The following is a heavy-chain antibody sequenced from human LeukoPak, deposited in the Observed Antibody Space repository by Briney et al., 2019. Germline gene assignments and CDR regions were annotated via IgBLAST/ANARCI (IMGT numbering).Heavy chain of an antibody. CDR3: ARGYTSNFYYMDV. Sequence: PGGSLRLSCAASGFTFTSYAMSWVRQVSGKGLEWVSVISGSGGSTYYADSVKGRFTISRDNSKNTLYLQMNSLRAEDTAVFYCARGYTSNFYYMDVWGKGTTVTISS. CDR2: ISGSGGST. D-gene: IGHD5-18*01. V-gene: IGHV3-23*01. CDR1: GFTFTSYA. J-gene: IGHJ6*03.